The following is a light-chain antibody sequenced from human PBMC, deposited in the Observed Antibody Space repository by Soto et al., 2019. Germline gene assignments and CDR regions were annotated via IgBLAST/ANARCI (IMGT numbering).Light chain of an antibody. Sequence: EIVLTQSPATLSLSPGERATLSCRASQSVSSYLAWYQQKPGQAPRLLINDASNRATGIPARFSGSGSGTDFTLTISSLEPEDFAVYYCQQRSNWPPGRTFGGGTKVEIK. CDR3: QQRSNWPPGRT. CDR1: QSVSSY. CDR2: DAS. V-gene: IGKV3-11*01. J-gene: IGKJ4*01.